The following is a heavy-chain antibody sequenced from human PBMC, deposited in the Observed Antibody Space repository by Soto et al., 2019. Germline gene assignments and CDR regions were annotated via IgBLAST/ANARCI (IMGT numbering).Heavy chain of an antibody. V-gene: IGHV4-39*01. CDR1: GGSISSSSYY. Sequence: SETLSLTCTVSGGSISSSSYYWGWFRQPPGKGLEWIGSIYYSGSTYYNPSLKSRVTISVDTSKNQFSLKLSSVTAADTAVYYCASERYFDWSYGMDVWGQGTTVT. CDR3: ASERYFDWSYGMDV. D-gene: IGHD3-9*01. J-gene: IGHJ6*02. CDR2: IYYSGST.